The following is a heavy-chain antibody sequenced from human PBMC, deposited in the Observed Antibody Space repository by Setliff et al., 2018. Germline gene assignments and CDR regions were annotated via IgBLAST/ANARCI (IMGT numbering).Heavy chain of an antibody. CDR2: VDPKDGQA. CDR3: ATDLAIRGVQFDY. CDR1: GYRFIVYY. V-gene: IGHV1-69-2*01. J-gene: IGHJ4*02. Sequence: GASVKVSCKGSGYRFIVYYIHWVRQTPGKGLEWMGRVDPKDGQAIYAKKCQGRFTITADTSIDTAYMELSSLTSEDTAVYYCATDLAIRGVQFDYWGRGTLGTVSS. D-gene: IGHD3-10*01.